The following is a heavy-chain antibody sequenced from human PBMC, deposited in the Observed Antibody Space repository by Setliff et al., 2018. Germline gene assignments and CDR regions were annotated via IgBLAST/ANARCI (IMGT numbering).Heavy chain of an antibody. CDR1: GFTFSSYS. CDR3: ARVRNTQNGFFDY. CDR2: ISSSSSTI. D-gene: IGHD1-1*01. V-gene: IGHV3-48*01. J-gene: IGHJ4*02. Sequence: GGSLRLSCAASGFTFSSYSMNWVRQAPGKGLEWVSYISSSSSTIYYADSVKGRFTISRDNAKNQFSLRLTSVTAADTAIYYCARVRNTQNGFFDYWSQGTLVTVSS.